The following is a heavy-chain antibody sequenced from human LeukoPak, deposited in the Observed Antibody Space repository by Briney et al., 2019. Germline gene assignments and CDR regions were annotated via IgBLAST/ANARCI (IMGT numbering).Heavy chain of an antibody. CDR3: ARGSDYGDY. D-gene: IGHD3-16*01. J-gene: IGHJ4*02. Sequence: GGSLRLSCAASGFIFDDYAMHWVRQAPGKGLEWVSGISWNSGSIGYADSVKGRFTISRDNAKNSLYLQVNSLSAEDTALYYCARGSDYGDYWGQGTLVTVSS. V-gene: IGHV3-9*01. CDR2: ISWNSGSI. CDR1: GFIFDDYA.